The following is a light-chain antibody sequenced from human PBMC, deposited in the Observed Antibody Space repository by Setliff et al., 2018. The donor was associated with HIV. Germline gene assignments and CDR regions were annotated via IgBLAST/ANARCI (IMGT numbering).Light chain of an antibody. V-gene: IGLV2-23*02. CDR1: SSDVGVYNY. CDR2: DVS. CDR3: CSYAGSSTYV. J-gene: IGLJ1*01. Sequence: QSVLAQPASVSGSPGQSITISCTGTSSDVGVYNYVSWYLQHPDKAPKLMIYDVSRRPSGVSNRFSGSKSGNTASLTISGLQAEDEADYYCCSYAGSSTYVFGTGTKVT.